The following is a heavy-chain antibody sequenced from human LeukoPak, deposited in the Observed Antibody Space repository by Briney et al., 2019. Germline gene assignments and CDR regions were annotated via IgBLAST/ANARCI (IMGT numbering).Heavy chain of an antibody. CDR1: GYSISSGYY. CDR3: ARGAYSSGWYINEYYFDY. D-gene: IGHD6-19*01. V-gene: IGHV4-38-2*01. CDR2: IYHSGST. J-gene: IGHJ4*02. Sequence: PSETLSLTCAVSGYSISSGYYWGWIRPPPGKGLEWIGIIYHSGSTYYNPSLKSRVTISVDTSKNQFSLKLSSVTAADTAVYYCARGAYSSGWYINEYYFDYWGQGTLVTVSS.